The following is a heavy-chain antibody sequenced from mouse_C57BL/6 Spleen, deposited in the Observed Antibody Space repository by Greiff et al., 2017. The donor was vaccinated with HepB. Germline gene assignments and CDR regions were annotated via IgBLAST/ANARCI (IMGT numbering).Heavy chain of an antibody. D-gene: IGHD1-1*01. V-gene: IGHV1-18*01. CDR3: ASAYYYGSAWFAY. J-gene: IGHJ3*01. Sequence: VQLKESGPELVKPGASVKIPCKASGYTFTDYNMDWVKQSHGKSLEWIGDINPNNGGTIYNQKFKGKATLTVDKSSSTAYMELRSLTSEDTAVYYCASAYYYGSAWFAYWGQGTLVTVSA. CDR2: INPNNGGT. CDR1: GYTFTDYN.